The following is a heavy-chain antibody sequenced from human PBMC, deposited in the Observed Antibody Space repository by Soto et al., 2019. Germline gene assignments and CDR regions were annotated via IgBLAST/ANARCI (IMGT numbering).Heavy chain of an antibody. CDR1: GGSIISGGYS. CDR3: ARDTWGSSWDYYGMDV. D-gene: IGHD6-13*01. J-gene: IGHJ6*02. Sequence: SETLSLTCDVSGGSIISGGYSWSWIRQPPGKGLEWIGYIYHSGSTYYTPSLKSRVTISVDRSKNQFSLKLSSVTAADTAVYYCARDTWGSSWDYYGMDVWGQGTTVTVSS. CDR2: IYHSGST. V-gene: IGHV4-30-2*01.